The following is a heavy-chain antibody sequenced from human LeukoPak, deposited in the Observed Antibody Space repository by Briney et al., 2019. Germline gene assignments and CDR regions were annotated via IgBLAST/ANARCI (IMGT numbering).Heavy chain of an antibody. Sequence: GGSLRLSCAASGFTFSSYWMSWVRQAPGKGLEWVANIKQDGSEKHYVDSVKGRFTISRDNAKKSLFLHMNSLRVEDTAVYYCARGSEYTRSINYYFDYWGQGTLVTVSS. CDR2: IKQDGSEK. V-gene: IGHV3-7*01. J-gene: IGHJ4*02. D-gene: IGHD6-6*01. CDR3: ARGSEYTRSINYYFDY. CDR1: GFTFSSYW.